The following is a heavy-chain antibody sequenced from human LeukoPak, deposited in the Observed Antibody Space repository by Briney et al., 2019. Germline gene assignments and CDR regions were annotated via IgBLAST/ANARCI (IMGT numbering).Heavy chain of an antibody. V-gene: IGHV3-48*03. CDR1: GFTISSYE. CDR2: ISSGGSSI. J-gene: IGHJ4*02. D-gene: IGHD3-10*01. Sequence: GGSLRLSCAASGFTISSYEMSWVRQAPGKGLEWVSYISSGGSSINYADSVRGRFTISRDNAKNSLYLQMNSLRADDTAVYYCARETPYGSGSRGDFDYWGQGTLVTVSS. CDR3: ARETPYGSGSRGDFDY.